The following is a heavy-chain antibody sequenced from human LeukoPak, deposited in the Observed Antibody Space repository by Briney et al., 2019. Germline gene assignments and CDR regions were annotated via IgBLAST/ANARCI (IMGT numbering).Heavy chain of an antibody. CDR1: GFTFSSYA. V-gene: IGHV3-23*01. J-gene: IGHJ4*02. D-gene: IGHD2-15*01. Sequence: PGGSLRLSCAASGFTFSSYAMNWVRQAPGKGLEWVSVISAGGGSTYYADSVKGRFTISRDNSKNTLYLQVNSLRVEDTAVYYCAQDGFCSGDSCYDYFDYGGQGTLVTVSS. CDR3: AQDGFCSGDSCYDYFDY. CDR2: ISAGGGST.